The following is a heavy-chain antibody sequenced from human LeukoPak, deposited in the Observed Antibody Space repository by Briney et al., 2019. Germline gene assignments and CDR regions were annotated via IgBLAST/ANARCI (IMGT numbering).Heavy chain of an antibody. CDR3: ARNSCPSGSCYDNRGYFDY. V-gene: IGHV4-38-2*02. Sequence: SETLSLTCTVSGYSISSGYYWGWIRPPPGKGLEWIGSIYYSGSTHYNPSLKSRVTISVDTSKNQLSLKLSSVTAADTAVYYCARNSCPSGSCYDNRGYFDYWGQGTLVTVSS. CDR1: GYSISSGYY. CDR2: IYYSGST. J-gene: IGHJ4*02. D-gene: IGHD2-15*01.